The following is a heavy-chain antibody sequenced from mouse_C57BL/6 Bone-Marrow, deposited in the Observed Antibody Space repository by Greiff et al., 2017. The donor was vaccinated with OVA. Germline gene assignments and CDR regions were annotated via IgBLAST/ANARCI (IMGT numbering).Heavy chain of an antibody. CDR2: ISNGGGST. Sequence: DVKLVESGGGLVQPGGSLKLSCAASGFTFSDYYMYWVRQTPEKRLEWVAYISNGGGSTYYPDTVKGRFTISRDNAKNTLYLQMSRLKSEDTAMYYCAREGGLLRSYFDYWGQGTTLTVSS. CDR1: GFTFSDYY. J-gene: IGHJ2*01. CDR3: AREGGLLRSYFDY. D-gene: IGHD1-1*01. V-gene: IGHV5-12*01.